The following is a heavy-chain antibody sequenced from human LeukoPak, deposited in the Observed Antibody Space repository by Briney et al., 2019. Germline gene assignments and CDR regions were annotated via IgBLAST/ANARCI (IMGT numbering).Heavy chain of an antibody. J-gene: IGHJ6*02. CDR3: ARGLYDSSHYYYYGMDV. Sequence: ASVKVSSKASGYTFTSYDINWVRQAPGQGLEWMGWMNPNSGNTGYAQKFQGRVTITRNTSISTAYMELSSLRSEDTAVYYCARGLYDSSHYYYYGMDVWGQGTTVTVSS. V-gene: IGHV1-8*01. D-gene: IGHD3-22*01. CDR1: GYTFTSYD. CDR2: MNPNSGNT.